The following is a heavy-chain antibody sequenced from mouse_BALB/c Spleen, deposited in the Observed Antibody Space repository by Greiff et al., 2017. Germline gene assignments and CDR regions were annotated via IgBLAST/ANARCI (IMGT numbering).Heavy chain of an antibody. CDR2: IDPENGDT. V-gene: IGHV14-4*02. J-gene: IGHJ3*01. Sequence: EVQLVESGAELVRSGASVKLSCTASGFNIKDYYMHWVKQRPEQGLEWIGWIDPENGDTEYAPKFQGKATMTADTSSNTAYLQLSSLTSEDTAVYYCNARGAWFAYWGQGTLVTVSA. CDR3: NARGAWFAY. CDR1: GFNIKDYY.